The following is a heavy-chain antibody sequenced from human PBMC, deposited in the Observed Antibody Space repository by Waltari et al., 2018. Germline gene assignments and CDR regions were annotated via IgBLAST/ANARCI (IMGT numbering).Heavy chain of an antibody. CDR3: ARGSYGSLDYYYYYGMDV. Sequence: QVQLQQWGAGLLQPSETLSLTSAVYVGSFSCYYWSWIRQPPGRGLEWIGEINHSGSTNYNPALKSRVTISVDTSKNQFSLKLSSVTAADAAVYYCARGSYGSLDYYYYYGMDVWGQGTTVTVSS. CDR1: VGSFSCYY. CDR2: INHSGST. V-gene: IGHV4-34*01. D-gene: IGHD5-18*01. J-gene: IGHJ6*02.